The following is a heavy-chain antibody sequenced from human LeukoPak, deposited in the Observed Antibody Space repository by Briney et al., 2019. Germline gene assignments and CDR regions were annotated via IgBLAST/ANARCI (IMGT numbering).Heavy chain of an antibody. CDR3: ARVSSGYHDIDY. D-gene: IGHD3-22*01. CDR1: GFTFSSSY. Sequence: GGSLRLSCAVSGFTFSSSYMNWVRQAPGKGLEWVSSISSSSSYIYYADSVKGRFTISRDNAKNSLYLQMNSLRAEDTAVYYCARVSSGYHDIDYWGQGTLITVSS. CDR2: ISSSSSYI. V-gene: IGHV3-21*01. J-gene: IGHJ4*02.